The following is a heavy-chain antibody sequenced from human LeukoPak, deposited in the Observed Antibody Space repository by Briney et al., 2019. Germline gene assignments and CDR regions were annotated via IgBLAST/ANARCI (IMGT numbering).Heavy chain of an antibody. D-gene: IGHD1-26*01. CDR1: GGSISSSSYY. J-gene: IGHJ4*02. CDR3: ARGPRGSYRPDFDY. CDR2: IYYSGST. V-gene: IGHV4-39*01. Sequence: SETLSLTCTVSGGSISSSSYYWGWIRQPPGKGLEWIGSIYYSGSTYYNPSLKSRVTISVDTSKNQFSLKLSSVTAADTAVYYCARGPRGSYRPDFDYWGQGTLVTVSS.